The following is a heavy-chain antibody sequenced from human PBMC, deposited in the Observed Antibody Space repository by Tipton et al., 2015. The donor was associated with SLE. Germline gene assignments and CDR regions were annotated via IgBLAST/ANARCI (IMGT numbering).Heavy chain of an antibody. CDR3: ARDRGITMVQGVIDGMDV. CDR1: GGSISSGSYY. CDR2: IYYSGST. Sequence: TLSLTCTVSGGSISSGSYYWSWIRQHPGKGLEWIGYIYYSGSTYYNPSLKSRVTISVDTSKNQFSLKLSSVTAADTAVYYCARDRGITMVQGVIDGMDVWGQGTTVTVSS. J-gene: IGHJ6*02. V-gene: IGHV4-31*03. D-gene: IGHD3-10*01.